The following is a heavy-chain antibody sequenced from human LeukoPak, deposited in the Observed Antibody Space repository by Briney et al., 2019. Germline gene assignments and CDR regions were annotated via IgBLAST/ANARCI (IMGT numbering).Heavy chain of an antibody. V-gene: IGHV3-21*01. J-gene: IGHJ5*02. CDR2: ISSTSAYI. CDR1: GFALNSYS. Sequence: VKPGGSLRLSCAASGFALNSYSLSWVRPAPGKGLEWVSSISSTSAYIHYADSVKGRFTISRDNTDNVVYLQMNSLRAEDTAVYYCARAHYYGSGRVFDPWGQGTLVTVSS. CDR3: ARAHYYGSGRVFDP. D-gene: IGHD3-10*01.